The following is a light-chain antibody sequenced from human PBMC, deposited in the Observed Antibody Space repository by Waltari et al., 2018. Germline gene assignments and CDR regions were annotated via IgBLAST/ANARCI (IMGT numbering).Light chain of an antibody. CDR1: SSNIGKNY. Sequence: QSVLTQPPSVSAAPGQRVTITCSGSSSNIGKNYVSWHQQLPGTAPKILIYDSSTRPSVIPYRVSGSTSGTSATLRTTGLQTGDEADYYCGTWDSSLSAVVFGGVTKLTVL. CDR3: GTWDSSLSAVV. CDR2: DSS. V-gene: IGLV1-51*01. J-gene: IGLJ2*01.